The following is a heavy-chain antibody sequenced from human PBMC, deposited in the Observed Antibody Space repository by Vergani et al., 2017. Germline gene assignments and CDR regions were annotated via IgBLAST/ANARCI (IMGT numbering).Heavy chain of an antibody. CDR1: GYTFNTYD. Sequence: QVQLVQSGAEVKKSGASVKVSCKASGYTFNTYDINWVRQAPGQGLEWMGWMNPNSGNTGYAQKFQGRVTMTRDTSITTAYMELNSLRFGDTAVYYCARGQSGYCTGDICYIHPWFESWGQGTLVTVSS. CDR2: MNPNSGNT. J-gene: IGHJ5*01. CDR3: ARGQSGYCTGDICYIHPWFES. D-gene: IGHD2-15*01. V-gene: IGHV1-8*02.